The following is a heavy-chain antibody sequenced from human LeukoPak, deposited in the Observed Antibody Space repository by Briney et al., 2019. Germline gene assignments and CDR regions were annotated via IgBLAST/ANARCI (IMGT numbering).Heavy chain of an antibody. Sequence: ASVKVSCKASGYTFTGYYMHWVRQAPGQGLEWMGWISPNSGGTNYAQKFQGRVTMTRDTSISTAYMELSRLRSDDTAVYYCARGSEVVPAALDYWGQGTLVTVSS. CDR3: ARGSEVVPAALDY. J-gene: IGHJ4*02. V-gene: IGHV1-2*02. CDR2: ISPNSGGT. CDR1: GYTFTGYY. D-gene: IGHD2-2*01.